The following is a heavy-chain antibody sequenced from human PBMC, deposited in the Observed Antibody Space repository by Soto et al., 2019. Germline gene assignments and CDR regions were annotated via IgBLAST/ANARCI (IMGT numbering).Heavy chain of an antibody. D-gene: IGHD3-22*01. CDR2: VFHSGDT. CDR3: ARLIYDSRLNYFYFDF. Sequence: SETLSLTCAVSGGSISSNNWWSWVRQAPGKGLEWIGEVFHSGDTTYTPSLRSRVTISVDKSKNQFSLKLNSVTAADTAVYYCARLIYDSRLNYFYFDFWGQGALVTVSS. J-gene: IGHJ4*02. CDR1: GGSISSNNW. V-gene: IGHV4-4*02.